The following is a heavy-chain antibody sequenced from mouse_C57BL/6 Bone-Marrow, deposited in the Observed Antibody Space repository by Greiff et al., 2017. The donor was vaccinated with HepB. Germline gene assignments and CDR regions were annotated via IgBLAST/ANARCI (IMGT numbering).Heavy chain of an antibody. V-gene: IGHV1-81*01. CDR2: IYPRSGNT. D-gene: IGHD3-2*02. CDR3: ASQLRMDY. J-gene: IGHJ4*01. Sequence: VQLQQSGAELARPGASVKLSCKASGYTFTSYGISWVKQRTGQGLEWIGEIYPRSGNTYYNEKFKGKATLTADKSYSTAYMELRSPTSEDAAVYFCASQLRMDYWGQGTSVTVSS. CDR1: GYTFTSYG.